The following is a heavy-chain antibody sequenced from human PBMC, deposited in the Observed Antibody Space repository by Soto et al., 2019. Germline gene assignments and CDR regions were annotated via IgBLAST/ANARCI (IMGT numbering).Heavy chain of an antibody. J-gene: IGHJ4*02. V-gene: IGHV4-4*02. CDR3: ARSPGTWRLDF. D-gene: IGHD2-15*01. Sequence: QVQLQESGPGLVEPSGTLSLTCAVSGDSISNINWLSWVRQPPGKGLEWIGEVYHSGATNYNPSLASRVTISVDKSKNQVSLRVPSVTAADTAIYYCARSPGTWRLDFWGQGTRVAVSS. CDR1: GDSISNINW. CDR2: VYHSGAT.